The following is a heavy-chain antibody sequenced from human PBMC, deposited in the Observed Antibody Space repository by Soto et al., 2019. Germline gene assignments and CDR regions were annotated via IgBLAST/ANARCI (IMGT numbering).Heavy chain of an antibody. CDR1: GITFSSYS. Sequence: EVQLVESGGGLVKPGGSLRLPCAASGITFSSYSMNWVRQAPGKGLEWVSSISSTGTYIDYADSVKGRFTISRDNAKNSLFLQMDSLRAEDAALYYCARETNPYSSSSHAFDIWGQGTMVTVSS. V-gene: IGHV3-21*01. D-gene: IGHD6-6*01. CDR3: ARETNPYSSSSHAFDI. J-gene: IGHJ3*02. CDR2: ISSTGTYI.